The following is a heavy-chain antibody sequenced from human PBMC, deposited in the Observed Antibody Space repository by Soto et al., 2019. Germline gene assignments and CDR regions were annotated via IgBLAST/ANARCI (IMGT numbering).Heavy chain of an antibody. V-gene: IGHV1-2*02. Sequence: ASVKVSCKASGYTFTGYYMHWVRQAPGQGLEWMGWINPNSGGTNYAQKFQGRVTMTRDTSISTAYMELSRLRSDDTAVYYCARGPPDYDFWSGYYRREPFDYWGQGTPVTVSS. CDR3: ARGPPDYDFWSGYYRREPFDY. J-gene: IGHJ4*02. CDR1: GYTFTGYY. D-gene: IGHD3-3*01. CDR2: INPNSGGT.